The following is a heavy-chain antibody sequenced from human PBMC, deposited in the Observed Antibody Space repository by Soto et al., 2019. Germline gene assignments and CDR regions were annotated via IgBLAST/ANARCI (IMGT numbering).Heavy chain of an antibody. J-gene: IGHJ3*01. CDR2: IYYTGTT. CDR1: GGSVTNINYF. D-gene: IGHD3-22*01. Sequence: SETLSLTCSVSGGSVTNINYFWAWIRQSPGKGLEWIANIYYTGTTFYNPSLRSRVSMTIDASKNRFSLNLSSVTASDTALYYCSRHEYVSSSYDLLDVWGRGTMVTVSS. V-gene: IGHV4-39*01. CDR3: SRHEYVSSSYDLLDV.